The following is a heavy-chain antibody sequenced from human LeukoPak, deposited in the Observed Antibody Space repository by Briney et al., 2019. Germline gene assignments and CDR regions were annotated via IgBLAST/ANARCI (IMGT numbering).Heavy chain of an antibody. V-gene: IGHV3-23*01. D-gene: IGHD6-13*01. CDR3: AKEAVAAAGPFDY. Sequence: GGSLRLSCAASGFTLSSYAMSWVRQAPGKGVEWVSSISGSGGSIYYADSVKGRFTISRDNSKSTLYLKRNSLRAEDPAIYYCAKEAVAAAGPFDYWGQGTLVTVSS. CDR2: ISGSGGSI. CDR1: GFTLSSYA. J-gene: IGHJ4*02.